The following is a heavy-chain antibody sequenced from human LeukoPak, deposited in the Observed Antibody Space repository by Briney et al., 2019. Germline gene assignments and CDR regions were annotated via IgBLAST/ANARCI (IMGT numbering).Heavy chain of an antibody. V-gene: IGHV4-59*08. D-gene: IGHD3-22*01. CDR3: ARGRYYYDAGFDY. CDR1: GGSISSYY. J-gene: IGHJ4*02. CDR2: IYYSGST. Sequence: SETLSLTCTVSGGSISSYYWSWIRQPPGKGLEWIGYIYYSGSTNYNPSLKSRVTISVDTSKNQFSLKLSSVTAADTAVYYCARGRYYYDAGFDYWGQGTLVAVSS.